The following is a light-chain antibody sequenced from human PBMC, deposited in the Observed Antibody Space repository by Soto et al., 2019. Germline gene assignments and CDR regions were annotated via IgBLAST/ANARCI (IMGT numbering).Light chain of an antibody. CDR1: QSVNSN. CDR3: QQNYSWKT. Sequence: EIVMTQSPATLSVPPGERATLSCRASQSVNSNLAWYQHKPGQAPRLLIYGASTRATGIPARFSGSGSGTEFTLTISSLQSEDYATYYCQQNYSWKTFGQGTKVEIK. V-gene: IGKV3-15*01. CDR2: GAS. J-gene: IGKJ1*01.